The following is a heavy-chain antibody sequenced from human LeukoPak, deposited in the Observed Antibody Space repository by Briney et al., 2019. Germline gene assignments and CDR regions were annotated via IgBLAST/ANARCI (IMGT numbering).Heavy chain of an antibody. CDR3: ARDYRDGYGMDV. Sequence: ASVKVSCKASGYTFTGYYIHWVRQAPGQGLEWRGWINPNNGGTNYGQKFQGRVSLTRDTSISTAYMELSRLRSDDTAMYYCARDYRDGYGMDVWGQGTTVIVSS. J-gene: IGHJ6*02. D-gene: IGHD5-24*01. V-gene: IGHV1-2*02. CDR2: INPNNGGT. CDR1: GYTFTGYY.